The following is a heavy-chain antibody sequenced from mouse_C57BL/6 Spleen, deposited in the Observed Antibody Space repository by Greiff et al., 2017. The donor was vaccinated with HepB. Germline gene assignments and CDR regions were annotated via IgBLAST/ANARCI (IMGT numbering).Heavy chain of an antibody. CDR1: GYSITSDY. J-gene: IGHJ2*01. D-gene: IGHD4-1*01. V-gene: IGHV3-8*01. CDR2: ISYSGST. Sequence: EVQVVESGPGLAKPSQSLSLTCSVTGYSITSDYWNWIRKFPGNKLEYMGYISYSGSTYYNPSLKSRISITRDTSKNQYYLQLKTVTTEDTATYYCARTYPMELGGGYFDYWGQGTTLTVSS. CDR3: ARTYPMELGGGYFDY.